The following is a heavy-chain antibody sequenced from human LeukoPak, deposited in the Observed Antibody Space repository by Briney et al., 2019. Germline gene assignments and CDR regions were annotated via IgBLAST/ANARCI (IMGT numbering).Heavy chain of an antibody. CDR2: TYYRSKWYN. V-gene: IGHV6-1*01. CDR1: GDSVSSNSAA. J-gene: IGHJ3*02. D-gene: IGHD3-22*01. CDR3: ARSPPLYDSSGYYHEGAFDI. Sequence: SQTLSLTCAISGDSVSSNSAAWNWIRQSPSRSLEWLGRTYYRSKWYNDYAVSVKSRITMNPDTSKNHFSLQLNSVTPEDTAVYYCARSPPLYDSSGYYHEGAFDIWGQGTMVTVSS.